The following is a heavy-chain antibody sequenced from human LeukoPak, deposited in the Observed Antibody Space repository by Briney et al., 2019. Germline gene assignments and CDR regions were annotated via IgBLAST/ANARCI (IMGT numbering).Heavy chain of an antibody. CDR3: ATGNYYDSRGYYTFGH. J-gene: IGHJ1*01. Sequence: PGGSLRLSCAASGFTFSRYWMHWVRQAPGKGLVWVSRINGDGSTTSYADSVKGGFTISRDNAKNMVYLQMNSLRAEGTAVYYCATGNYYDSRGYYTFGHWGQGTLVTVSS. D-gene: IGHD3-22*01. V-gene: IGHV3-74*01. CDR2: INGDGSTT. CDR1: GFTFSRYW.